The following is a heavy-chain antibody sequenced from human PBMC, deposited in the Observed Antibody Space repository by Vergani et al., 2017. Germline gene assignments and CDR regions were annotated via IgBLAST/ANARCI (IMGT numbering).Heavy chain of an antibody. CDR2: ISWDGGST. J-gene: IGHJ3*02. CDR1: GFTFDDYT. CDR3: AKGRLRLDDAFDI. Sequence: EVQLVESGGVVVQPGGSLRLSCAASGFTFDDYTMHWVRQAPGKGLEWVSLISWDGGSTYYADSVKGRFTISRDKSKNSLYLQMNSLRTEDTALYYCAKGRLRLDDAFDIWGQGTMVTVSS. D-gene: IGHD3-16*01. V-gene: IGHV3-43*01.